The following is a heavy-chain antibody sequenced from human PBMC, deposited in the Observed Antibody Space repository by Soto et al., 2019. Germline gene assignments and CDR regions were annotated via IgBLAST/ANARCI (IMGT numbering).Heavy chain of an antibody. CDR3: AKSPTPSTSRGMDV. V-gene: IGHV3-23*01. Sequence: EVQLLESGGGLVQPGGSLRLSCAASGFSFNNYAMSWVRQAPGKGLEWVSVISGSGSSTYYADSVKGRFTISRDNSKNTLYLQMNTLRAEDTALYYCAKSPTPSTSRGMDVWGQGTTVTVSS. D-gene: IGHD2-15*01. J-gene: IGHJ6*02. CDR1: GFSFNNYA. CDR2: ISGSGSST.